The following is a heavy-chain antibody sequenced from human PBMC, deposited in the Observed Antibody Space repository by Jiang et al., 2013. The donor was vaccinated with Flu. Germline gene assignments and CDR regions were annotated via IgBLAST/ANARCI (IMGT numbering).Heavy chain of an antibody. CDR3: ARGPSRDGYNSPFDY. CDR1: GGSISSGGYS. Sequence: GLVKPSQTLSLTCAVSGGSISSGGYSWSWIRQPPGKGLEWIGYIYHSGSTYYNPSLKSRVTISVDRSKNQFSLKLSSVTAADTAVYYCARGPSRDGYNSPFDYWGQGTLVTVSS. V-gene: IGHV4-30-2*01. CDR2: IYHSGST. D-gene: IGHD5-24*01. J-gene: IGHJ4*02.